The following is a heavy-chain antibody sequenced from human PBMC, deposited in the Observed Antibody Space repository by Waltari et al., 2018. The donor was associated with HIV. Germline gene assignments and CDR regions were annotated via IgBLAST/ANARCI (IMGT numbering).Heavy chain of an antibody. CDR1: CGSFTAYY. Sequence: QVQLQQLGTGLLMPSETLSLTCAVHCGSFTAYYLTCPRQSPGNGLEWIGEIDHSGSTNYNPSLKSRVTISVDASKNQFSLKLTSVTAADTGLYYCARGPHTSIFGVVKYFQPWGQGTPVIVSS. CDR3: ARGPHTSIFGVVKYFQP. CDR2: IDHSGST. V-gene: IGHV4-34*02. J-gene: IGHJ1*01. D-gene: IGHD3-3*01.